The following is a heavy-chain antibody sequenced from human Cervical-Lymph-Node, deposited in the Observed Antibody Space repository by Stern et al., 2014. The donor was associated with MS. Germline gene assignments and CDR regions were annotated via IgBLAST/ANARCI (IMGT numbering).Heavy chain of an antibody. J-gene: IGHJ4*02. Sequence: MQLVESGGGVVQPGRSLRLSCAASGFTFSSYGMHWVRQAPGKGLEWVAVISYDGSNKYYADSVKGRFTISRDNSKNTLYLQMNSLRAEDTAVYYCAKDHGYSSSSSFFDYWGQGTLVTVSS. V-gene: IGHV3-30*18. D-gene: IGHD6-6*01. CDR1: GFTFSSYG. CDR2: ISYDGSNK. CDR3: AKDHGYSSSSSFFDY.